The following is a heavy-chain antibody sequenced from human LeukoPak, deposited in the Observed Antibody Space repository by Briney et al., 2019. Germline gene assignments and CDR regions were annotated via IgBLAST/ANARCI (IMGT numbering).Heavy chain of an antibody. V-gene: IGHV1-69*13. CDR2: IIPIFGTA. D-gene: IGHD3-22*01. CDR3: ARTGYYYDSSGLYGMDV. J-gene: IGHJ6*02. CDR1: GYTFTSYG. Sequence: SVEVSCKASGYTFTSYGISWVRQAPGQGLEWMGGIIPIFGTANYAQKFQGRVTITADESTSTAYMELSSLRSEDTAVYYCARTGYYYDSSGLYGMDVWGQGTTVTVSS.